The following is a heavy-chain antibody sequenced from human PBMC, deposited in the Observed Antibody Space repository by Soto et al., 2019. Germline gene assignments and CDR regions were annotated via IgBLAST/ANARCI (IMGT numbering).Heavy chain of an antibody. J-gene: IGHJ5*02. V-gene: IGHV3-23*01. CDR3: AKDVAYSSGWNWFDP. Sequence: GGSLRLSCAASGFTFSSYAMSWVRQAPGNGLEWVSAISGSGGSTYYADSVKGRFTISRDNSKNTLYLQMNSLRAEDTAVYYCAKDVAYSSGWNWFDPWGQGTLVTVSS. CDR2: ISGSGGST. D-gene: IGHD6-19*01. CDR1: GFTFSSYA.